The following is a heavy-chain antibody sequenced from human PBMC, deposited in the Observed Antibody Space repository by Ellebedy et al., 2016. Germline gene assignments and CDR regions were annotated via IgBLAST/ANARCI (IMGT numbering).Heavy chain of an antibody. CDR1: GYSLNEVA. V-gene: IGHV1-24*01. D-gene: IGHD4-23*01. CDR3: GADSAFDGGYLED. J-gene: IGHJ4*02. CDR2: FDAEHNKK. Sequence: ASVKVSCXLIGYSLNEVAMHWVRQAPGKGPEWMGGFDAEHNKKVYAQKFHGRVTVTEDTSTGTAYMELSSLRSDDTAVYFCGADSAFDGGYLEDWGQGTLVTVSS.